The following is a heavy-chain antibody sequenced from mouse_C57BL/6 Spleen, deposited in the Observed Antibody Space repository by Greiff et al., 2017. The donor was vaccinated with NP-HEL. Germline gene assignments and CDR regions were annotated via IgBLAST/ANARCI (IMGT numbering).Heavy chain of an antibody. Sequence: QVQLQQSGAELVRPGTSVKMSCKASGYTFTNYWIGWAKQRPGHGLEWIGDIYPGGGYTNYNEKFKGKATLTADKSSSTAYMQFSSLTSEDSAIYYCARGPLFTTVVANFDYWGQGTTLTVSS. CDR1: GYTFTNYW. CDR3: ARGPLFTTVVANFDY. J-gene: IGHJ2*01. CDR2: IYPGGGYT. V-gene: IGHV1-63*01. D-gene: IGHD1-1*01.